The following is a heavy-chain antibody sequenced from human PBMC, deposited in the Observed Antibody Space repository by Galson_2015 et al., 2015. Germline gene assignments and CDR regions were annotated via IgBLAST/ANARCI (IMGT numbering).Heavy chain of an antibody. Sequence: KVSCKASGYTFTDYFMHWVRQAPGQGLAWLGWINPNSGGTNYAQKFQGWVTMTRDTSISTAYIELSRLRSNDTAVYYCARFSGWADRTFDIWGQGTMVTVSS. CDR2: INPNSGGT. CDR3: ARFSGWADRTFDI. J-gene: IGHJ3*02. CDR1: GYTFTDYF. V-gene: IGHV1-2*04. D-gene: IGHD1-14*01.